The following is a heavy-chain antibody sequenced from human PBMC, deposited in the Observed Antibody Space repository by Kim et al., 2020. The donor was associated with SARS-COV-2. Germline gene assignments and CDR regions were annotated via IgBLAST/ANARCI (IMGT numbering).Heavy chain of an antibody. Sequence: ASVKVSCKASGYTFTSYAMHWVRQAPGQRLEWMGWINAGNGNTKYSQKFQGRVTITRDTSASTAYMELSSLRSEDTAVYYCAREGGPFWSGYYNWFDPWGQGTLVTVSS. CDR1: GYTFTSYA. J-gene: IGHJ5*02. CDR2: INAGNGNT. V-gene: IGHV1-3*01. CDR3: AREGGPFWSGYYNWFDP. D-gene: IGHD3-3*01.